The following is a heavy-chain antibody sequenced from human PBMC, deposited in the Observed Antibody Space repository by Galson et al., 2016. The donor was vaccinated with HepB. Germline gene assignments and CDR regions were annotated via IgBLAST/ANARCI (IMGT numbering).Heavy chain of an antibody. J-gene: IGHJ4*02. Sequence: LTCTVSGVSISSPSFYWTWIRQPAGKGLEWIGRIYISGSTNYNPSLKSRVTISLDTSKNQFSLKLTSVTAADTAVYYYARLDYWGRGTLVTVSS. V-gene: IGHV4-61*02. CDR1: GVSISSPSFY. CDR2: IYISGST. CDR3: ARLDY.